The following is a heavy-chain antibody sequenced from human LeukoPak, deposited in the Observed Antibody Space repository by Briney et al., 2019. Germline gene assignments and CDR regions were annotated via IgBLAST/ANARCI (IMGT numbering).Heavy chain of an antibody. Sequence: ASVKVSCKASGYTFTGYYMHWVRQAPGQGLEWMGWINPNSGGTNYAQTFQGRVTMTRDTSISTAYMGLSRLRSDDTAVYYCARSIRTGFYYISFPFDHWGQGALVTVSS. CDR1: GYTFTGYY. CDR2: INPNSGGT. J-gene: IGHJ4*02. CDR3: ARSIRTGFYYISFPFDH. D-gene: IGHD3-22*01. V-gene: IGHV1-2*02.